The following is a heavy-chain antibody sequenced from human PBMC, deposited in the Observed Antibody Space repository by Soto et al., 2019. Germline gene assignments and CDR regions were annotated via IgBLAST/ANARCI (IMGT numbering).Heavy chain of an antibody. D-gene: IGHD3-22*01. CDR2: INPNSGGT. CDR1: GYTFTGYY. J-gene: IGHJ3*02. Sequence: ASVKVSCKASGYTFTGYYMHWVRQAPGQGLEWMGWINPNSGGTNYAQKFQGWVTMTRDTSISTAYMELSRLRSDDTAVYYCARNYYDSSGYYYGTRFAAFDIWGQGTMVTVSS. V-gene: IGHV1-2*04. CDR3: ARNYYDSSGYYYGTRFAAFDI.